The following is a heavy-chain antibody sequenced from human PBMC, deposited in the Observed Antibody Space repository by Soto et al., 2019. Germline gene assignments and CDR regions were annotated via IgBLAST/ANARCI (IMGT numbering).Heavy chain of an antibody. Sequence: ASVKVSCKASGYTSTGYYMHWVRQAPGQGLEWMGWINPNSGGTNYAQKFQGRVTMTRDTSISTAYMELSRLRSDDTAVYYCARELGYCSSTSCPFDPWGQGTLVTVSS. CDR3: ARELGYCSSTSCPFDP. CDR2: INPNSGGT. CDR1: GYTSTGYY. D-gene: IGHD2-2*01. J-gene: IGHJ5*02. V-gene: IGHV1-2*02.